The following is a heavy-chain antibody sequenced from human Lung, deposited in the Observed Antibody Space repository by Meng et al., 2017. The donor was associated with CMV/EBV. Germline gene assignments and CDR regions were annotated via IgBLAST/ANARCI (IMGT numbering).Heavy chain of an antibody. CDR3: ARVSCSSTSCYDY. Sequence: GSLRLSCTVSGYSISSGYYWGWIRQPPGKGLDWIGSIYHSGSTYYNPSLKSRVTISVDTSKNQFSMELSSVTAADTAVYYCARVSCSSTSCYDYWCQGTXVTVYS. CDR1: GYSISSGYY. CDR2: IYHSGST. D-gene: IGHD2-2*01. V-gene: IGHV4-38-2*02. J-gene: IGHJ4*02.